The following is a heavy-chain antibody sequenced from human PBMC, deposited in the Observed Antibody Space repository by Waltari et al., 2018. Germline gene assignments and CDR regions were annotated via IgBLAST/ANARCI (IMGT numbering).Heavy chain of an antibody. V-gene: IGHV4-34*01. CDR1: GGSFSGYY. J-gene: IGHJ4*02. CDR2: INRSGST. Sequence: QVQLQQWGAGLLKPSETLSLTCAVYGGSFSGYYWSWIRQPPGKGLEAIGEINRSGSTNYNPSLKRRVTISVDTSTNQFCLKLGSVTAADTAVDYCARGTYSSSWYPYDYWGQGTLVTVSS. CDR3: ARGTYSSSWYPYDY. D-gene: IGHD6-13*01.